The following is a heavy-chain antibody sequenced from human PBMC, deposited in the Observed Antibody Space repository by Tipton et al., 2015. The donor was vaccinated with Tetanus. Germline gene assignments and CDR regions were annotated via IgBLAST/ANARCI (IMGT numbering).Heavy chain of an antibody. Sequence: GSLRLSCAASGFTFSSYNMNWVRQAPGKGLEWVSHISGTGTTVDYADSVKGRFTISRDNAKNSLYLQMSSLRAEDTAVYYCAKLDYGDYGRYYYYEMDVWGQGTTVTVSS. J-gene: IGHJ6*02. CDR2: ISGTGTTV. V-gene: IGHV3-48*01. D-gene: IGHD4-17*01. CDR3: AKLDYGDYGRYYYYEMDV. CDR1: GFTFSSYN.